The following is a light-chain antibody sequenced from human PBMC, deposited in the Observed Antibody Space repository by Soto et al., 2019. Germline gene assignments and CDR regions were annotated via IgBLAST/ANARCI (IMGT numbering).Light chain of an antibody. J-gene: IGKJ5*01. V-gene: IGKV1-27*01. CDR1: QNISNY. CDR2: AAS. Sequence: DIHMPTSQSTLSASVGDRATITCRASQNISNYLAWYQQRPGKTPKLLIYAASTLQPGVPSRFSGSGSGTDFTLTINSLQPEDFATYFCQHYDSDPITFGQGTRVDIK. CDR3: QHYDSDPIT.